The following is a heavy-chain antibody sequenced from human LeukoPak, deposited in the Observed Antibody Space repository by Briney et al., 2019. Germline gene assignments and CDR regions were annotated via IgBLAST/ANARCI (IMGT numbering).Heavy chain of an antibody. J-gene: IGHJ4*02. CDR1: GYTFTSYY. CDR3: ARRDYYDSSGYGGYFDH. D-gene: IGHD3-22*01. Sequence: ASVKVSCKASGYTFTSYYMHWVRQAPGQGLEWMGIINPSGGSTSYAQKFQGRVTMTRDTSTSTVYMELSSLRSDDTAVYYCARRDYYDSSGYGGYFDHWGQGTLVTVSS. V-gene: IGHV1-46*01. CDR2: INPSGGST.